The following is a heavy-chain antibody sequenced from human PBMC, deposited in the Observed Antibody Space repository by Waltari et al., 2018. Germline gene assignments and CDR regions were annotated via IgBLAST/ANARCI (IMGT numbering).Heavy chain of an antibody. Sequence: QVQLQESGPGLVKPSETLSLPCTVSGGSISSHYWIWIRQPPGKGLEWIGSIYYSGSTYYNPSRKRRVTIAVDTSKNQCSLKLSSVTAADTAVYYWARDLPPIVGVIAARPGDAFDIWGQGTMVTVSS. CDR1: GGSISSHY. CDR3: ARDLPPIVGVIAARPGDAFDI. J-gene: IGHJ3*02. CDR2: IYYSGST. V-gene: IGHV4-59*11. D-gene: IGHD2-21*01.